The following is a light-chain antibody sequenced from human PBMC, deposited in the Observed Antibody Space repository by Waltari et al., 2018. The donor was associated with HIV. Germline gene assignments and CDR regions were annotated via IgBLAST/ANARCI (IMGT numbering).Light chain of an antibody. J-gene: IGKJ4*01. CDR2: GAS. CDR3: QQFGSSPVT. Sequence: EIVLTQSTGTLSLSPGERATLSCRPSQSLSSGSLAWYQQKPGQAPRLLFYGASSRATRIPDRFSGSLSGTDFTLTISRLEPEDFAVYYCQQFGSSPVTFGGGTNVEIK. CDR1: QSLSSGS. V-gene: IGKV3-20*01.